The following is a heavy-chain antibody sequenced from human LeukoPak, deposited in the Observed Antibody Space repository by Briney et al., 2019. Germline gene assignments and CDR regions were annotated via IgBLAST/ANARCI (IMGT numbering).Heavy chain of an antibody. D-gene: IGHD6-13*01. V-gene: IGHV5-51*01. CDR3: ARHGAAAGAYFDD. J-gene: IGHJ4*02. CDR2: IYPGDSDS. Sequence: GESLQISCKVSGYSFTTYWIAWVRQMPGKGLEWMGIIYPGDSDSRYSPSFQGQVTISADKSISTAYLQWSSLKASDTAIYYCARHGAAAGAYFDDWGQGTLVTVSS. CDR1: GYSFTTYW.